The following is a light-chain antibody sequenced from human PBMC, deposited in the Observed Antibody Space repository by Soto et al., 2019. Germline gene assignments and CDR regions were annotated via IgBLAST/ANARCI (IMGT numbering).Light chain of an antibody. CDR1: SSNIGESF. V-gene: IGLV1-51*01. J-gene: IGLJ2*01. CDR2: DNN. Sequence: QSVLTQPPSVSAAPGQKVTISCSGSSSNIGESFVSWYQQLPGTAPKLLIYDNNKRPSGIPDRFSGSQSGTSATLAITGLQTGDEADYYCGTWDSGPSTGIFGGGTKLTVL. CDR3: GTWDSGPSTGI.